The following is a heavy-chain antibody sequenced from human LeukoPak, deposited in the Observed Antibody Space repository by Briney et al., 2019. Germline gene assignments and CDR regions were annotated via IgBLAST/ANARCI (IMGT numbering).Heavy chain of an antibody. CDR2: ISGSGGST. D-gene: IGHD3-22*01. CDR1: GFTFSRYA. J-gene: IGHJ4*02. V-gene: IGHV3-23*01. CDR3: ARHRAGYYDTSGYYYDY. Sequence: GASLRLSCAASGFTFSRYAMSWVRQAPGKGLEWVSAISGSGGSTYYADSVKGRFTISRDNSKNTLYLQMNSLRAEDTAVYYCARHRAGYYDTSGYYYDYWGQGTLVTVSS.